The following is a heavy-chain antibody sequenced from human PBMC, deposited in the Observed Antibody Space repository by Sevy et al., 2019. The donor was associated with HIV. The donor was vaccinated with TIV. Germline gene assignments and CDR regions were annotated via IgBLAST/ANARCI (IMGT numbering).Heavy chain of an antibody. CDR2: IYYTGST. J-gene: IGHJ5*02. Sequence: SETLSLTCTVSGGSISAYYWSWLRQPPGKGLEYIGDIYYTGSTYYNPSLKSRVTISVDTSKNQFSLNLRSVTAVDTAVLYCARAPPVRSGDDSLNWLDPWGQGILVTVSS. V-gene: IGHV4-59*12. D-gene: IGHD5-12*01. CDR3: ARAPPVRSGDDSLNWLDP. CDR1: GGSISAYY.